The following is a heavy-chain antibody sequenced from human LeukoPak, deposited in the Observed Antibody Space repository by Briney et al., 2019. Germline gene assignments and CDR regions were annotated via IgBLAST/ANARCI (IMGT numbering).Heavy chain of an antibody. Sequence: SETLSLTCTVSGGSISSYYWSWVRQPPGKGLEWIGYIYYSGTTNYNPSLKSRVTISVDTAKNQDSLKLSSVAAADTSVYYCARDIWGSGSYFHWGQGTLVTVSS. CDR1: GGSISSYY. D-gene: IGHD3-10*01. CDR2: IYYSGTT. V-gene: IGHV4-59*01. J-gene: IGHJ4*02. CDR3: ARDIWGSGSYFH.